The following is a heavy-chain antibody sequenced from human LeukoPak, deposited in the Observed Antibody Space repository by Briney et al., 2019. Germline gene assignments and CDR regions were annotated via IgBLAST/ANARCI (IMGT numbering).Heavy chain of an antibody. J-gene: IGHJ5*02. V-gene: IGHV3-23*01. CDR1: GFTFSSYG. D-gene: IGHD2-15*01. Sequence: GGSLRLSCAASGFTFSSYGMSWVRQAPGKGLEWVSAISGSGGSTYYGDSVKGRFTISRDNSKNTLYLQMNSLRAEDTAVYYCAKRGGYCSGGSCYPNWFDPWGQGTLVTVSS. CDR2: ISGSGGST. CDR3: AKRGGYCSGGSCYPNWFDP.